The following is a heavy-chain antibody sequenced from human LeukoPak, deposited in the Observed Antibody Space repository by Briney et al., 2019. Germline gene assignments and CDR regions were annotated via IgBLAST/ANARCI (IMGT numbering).Heavy chain of an antibody. CDR1: GGTFSSYA. D-gene: IGHD2-15*01. Sequence: GSSVKVSCKASGGTFSSYAISWVRQAPGQGLEWMGRIIPIFGTANYAQKFQGRVTITTDESTSIAYMELSSLRSEDTAVYYCARLGYCSGGSCPNFDYWGQGTLVTVSS. V-gene: IGHV1-69*05. CDR2: IIPIFGTA. CDR3: ARLGYCSGGSCPNFDY. J-gene: IGHJ4*02.